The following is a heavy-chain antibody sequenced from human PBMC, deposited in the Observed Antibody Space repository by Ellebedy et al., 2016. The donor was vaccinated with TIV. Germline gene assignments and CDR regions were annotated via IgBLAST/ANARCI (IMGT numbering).Heavy chain of an antibody. CDR2: MNPNSGNT. CDR1: GGTFSSYA. CDR3: ARGRRNWFDP. V-gene: IGHV1-8*02. Sequence: ASVKVSCXASGGTFSSYAISWVRQAPGQGLEWMGWMNPNSGNTGYAQKFQGRVTMTRNTSISTAYMELSSLRSEDTAVYYCARGRRNWFDPWGQGTLVTVSS. J-gene: IGHJ5*02.